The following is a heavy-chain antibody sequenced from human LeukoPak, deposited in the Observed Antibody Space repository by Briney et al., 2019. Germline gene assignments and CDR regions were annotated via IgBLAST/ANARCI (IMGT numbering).Heavy chain of an antibody. CDR3: ARLVVRGDWFDP. D-gene: IGHD3-10*01. V-gene: IGHV4-39*01. CDR2: IYYSGST. J-gene: IGHJ5*02. Sequence: PSETLSLTCTVSGGSISSSGYYWGWIRQPPGKGLEWIGSIYYSGSTYYNPSLKSRVTISVDTSKNQFSLKLSSVTAADTAVYYCARLVVRGDWFDPWGQGTLVTVSS. CDR1: GGSISSSGYY.